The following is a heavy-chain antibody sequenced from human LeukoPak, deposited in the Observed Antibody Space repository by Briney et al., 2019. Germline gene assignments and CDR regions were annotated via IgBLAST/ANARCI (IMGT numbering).Heavy chain of an antibody. J-gene: IGHJ4*02. CDR1: GGSISSSSYY. CDR3: VGGFGDYVSLWAYGFDY. Sequence: PSETLSLTCTVSGGSISSSSYYWGWIRQPPGKGLEWIGSIYYSGSTYYNPSLKSRVTISVDTSKNQFSLKLSSVTAADTAVYYCVGGFGDYVSLWAYGFDYWGQGTLVTVSS. V-gene: IGHV4-39*01. CDR2: IYYSGST. D-gene: IGHD4-17*01.